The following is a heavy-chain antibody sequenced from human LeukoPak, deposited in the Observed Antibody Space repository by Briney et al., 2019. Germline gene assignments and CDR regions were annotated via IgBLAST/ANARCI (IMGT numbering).Heavy chain of an antibody. V-gene: IGHV4-34*01. D-gene: IGHD3-9*01. Sequence: PSETLSLTCAVYGGSFSGYYWSWIRHPPGKGLEWIGEINHSGSTSYNPSLKSRVTISVDTSKNQFSLKLSSVTAADRAVYYCARGRYDIYGVAGRRGYYYYMDVWGKGTTVTVSS. CDR2: INHSGST. CDR1: GGSFSGYY. CDR3: ARGRYDIYGVAGRRGYYYYMDV. J-gene: IGHJ6*03.